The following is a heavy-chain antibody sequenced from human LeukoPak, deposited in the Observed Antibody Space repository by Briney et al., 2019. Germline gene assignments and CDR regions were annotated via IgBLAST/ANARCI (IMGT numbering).Heavy chain of an antibody. CDR1: GGTFSSYA. V-gene: IGHV1-69*05. D-gene: IGHD6-13*01. CDR2: IIPIFGTA. Sequence: SVKVSCKASGGTFSSYAISWVRQAPGQGLEWMGGIIPIFGTADYAQKFQGRVTITTDESTSTAHMELSSLRSEDTAVYYCARDASIAAAGPYHDAFDIWGQGTMVTVSS. J-gene: IGHJ3*02. CDR3: ARDASIAAAGPYHDAFDI.